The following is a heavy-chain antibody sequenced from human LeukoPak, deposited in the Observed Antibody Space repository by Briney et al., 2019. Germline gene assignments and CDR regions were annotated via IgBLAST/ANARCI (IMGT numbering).Heavy chain of an antibody. CDR2: IRSSGSTI. V-gene: IGHV3-48*03. Sequence: PGGSLRLSCAPSGFTSSIYETNWVRQDPGEGLERVSYIRSSGSTIYYADSVKGRFIISRDTAQNSLYLHMNSLRAEDTRVYYSAELGITMIGGVWGKGNTVSISS. D-gene: IGHD3-10*02. CDR3: AELGITMIGGV. CDR1: GFTSSIYE. J-gene: IGHJ6*04.